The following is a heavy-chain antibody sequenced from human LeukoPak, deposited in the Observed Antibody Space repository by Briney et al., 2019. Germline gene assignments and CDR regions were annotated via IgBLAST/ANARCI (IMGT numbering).Heavy chain of an antibody. CDR3: ARVKNIAVAADYFDS. CDR2: DHHSGNT. V-gene: IGHV4-38-2*01. CDR1: GFSVGSGYF. Sequence: KTSETLSLTCAVSGFSVGSGYFWGWIRQPPGKGLEWIGSDHHSGNTYYNPSLKSRVAASVDTSKNQFSLRLNSVTAADTAIYHCARVKNIAVAADYFDSWGQGTLVTVSS. D-gene: IGHD6-19*01. J-gene: IGHJ4*02.